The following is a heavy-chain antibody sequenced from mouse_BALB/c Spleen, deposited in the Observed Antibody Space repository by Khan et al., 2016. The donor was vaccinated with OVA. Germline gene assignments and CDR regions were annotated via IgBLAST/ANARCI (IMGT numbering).Heavy chain of an antibody. V-gene: IGHV1-77*01. J-gene: IGHJ2*01. CDR2: IYPGTNST. Sequence: QVQLQQSGPVLVKPGASVKMSCKASGYTFSDYIINWVRQRTGQGLEWIGQIYPGTNSTYYNEKFKGKPTLTADKSSNTAYMQIRSLTSEDSPVYFCASSGYGSLAYWGQGTTLTVSS. CDR1: GYTFSDYI. D-gene: IGHD1-1*01. CDR3: ASSGYGSLAY.